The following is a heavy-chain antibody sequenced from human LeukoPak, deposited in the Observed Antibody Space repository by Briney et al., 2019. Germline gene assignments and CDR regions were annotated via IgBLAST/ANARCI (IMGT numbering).Heavy chain of an antibody. Sequence: GASVKVSCKASGGTFSSYAISWVRQAPGQGLKWMGGIIPIFGTANYAQKFQGRVTITADESTSTAYMELSSLRSEDTAVYYCARGGVVVPAAIVWFDPWGQGTLVTVSS. J-gene: IGHJ5*02. CDR1: GGTFSSYA. D-gene: IGHD2-2*02. CDR2: IIPIFGTA. CDR3: ARGGVVVPAAIVWFDP. V-gene: IGHV1-69*13.